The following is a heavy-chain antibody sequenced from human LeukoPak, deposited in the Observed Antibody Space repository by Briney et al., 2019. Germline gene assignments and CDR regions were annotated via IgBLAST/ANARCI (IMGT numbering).Heavy chain of an antibody. J-gene: IGHJ3*02. CDR3: AREHAHYYGSGDAFDI. CDR2: IKQDGSEK. V-gene: IGHV3-7*01. CDR1: GFTFSSYW. D-gene: IGHD3-10*01. Sequence: GGSLSLSCAASGFTFSSYWMSWVRQAAGKGLEWVANIKQDGSEKYYVDSVKGRFTISRDNAKNSLYLQMNSLRAEDTAVYYCAREHAHYYGSGDAFDIWGQGTMVTVSS.